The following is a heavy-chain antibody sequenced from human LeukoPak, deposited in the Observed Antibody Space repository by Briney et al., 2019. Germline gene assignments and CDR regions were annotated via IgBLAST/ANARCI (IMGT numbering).Heavy chain of an antibody. J-gene: IGHJ5*02. V-gene: IGHV4-4*07. CDR1: GGSISSYY. D-gene: IGHD3-10*01. Sequence: SETLSLTCTVSGGSISSYYWSWIRQPAGKGLEWIGRIYTSGSTNYNPSLKSRVTMSVDTSKNQFSLKLSSVTAADTAVYYCARDSMGYGSGSYPSFDPWGQGTLVTVSS. CDR2: IYTSGST. CDR3: ARDSMGYGSGSYPSFDP.